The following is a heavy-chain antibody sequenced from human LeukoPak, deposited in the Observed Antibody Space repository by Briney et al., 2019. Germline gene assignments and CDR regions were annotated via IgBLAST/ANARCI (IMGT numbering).Heavy chain of an antibody. CDR2: INAGNGNT. CDR1: GYTFTSYA. Sequence: ASVKVSCKASGYTFTSYAMHWVRQAPGQRLEWMGWINAGNGNTKYSQEFQGRVTITRDTSASTAYMEPSSLRSEDMAVYYCARDGELLWFGESYMDVWGKGTTVTVSS. CDR3: ARDGELLWFGESYMDV. J-gene: IGHJ6*03. D-gene: IGHD3-10*01. V-gene: IGHV1-3*03.